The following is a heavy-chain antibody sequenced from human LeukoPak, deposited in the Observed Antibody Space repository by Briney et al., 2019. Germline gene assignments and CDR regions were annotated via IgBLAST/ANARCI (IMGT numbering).Heavy chain of an antibody. V-gene: IGHV3-48*01. J-gene: IGHJ3*02. Sequence: GGSLRLSCAASGFTFSEYSLNWVRQAPGKGLEWISYIDSSSTTIYYADSVKGRFTVSRDNAKNTLYLQMNSLRAEDTAVYYCARWADAFDIWGQGAMVTVSS. CDR1: GFTFSEYS. CDR2: IDSSSTTI. CDR3: ARWADAFDI.